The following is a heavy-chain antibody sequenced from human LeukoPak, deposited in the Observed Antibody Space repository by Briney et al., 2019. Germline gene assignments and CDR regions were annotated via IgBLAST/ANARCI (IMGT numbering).Heavy chain of an antibody. CDR3: AKSKSSGYERVWLDT. CDR1: GFTFSNYA. CDR2: ISGSGGST. Sequence: PGGSLRLSCAASGFTFSNYAMSRVRQAPGKGLEWVSAISGSGGSTYYADSVKGRFTISRDNSKNTLYLQMNSLRAEDTAVYYCAKSKSSGYERVWLDTWGQRALVTVSS. J-gene: IGHJ5*02. V-gene: IGHV3-23*01. D-gene: IGHD6-13*01.